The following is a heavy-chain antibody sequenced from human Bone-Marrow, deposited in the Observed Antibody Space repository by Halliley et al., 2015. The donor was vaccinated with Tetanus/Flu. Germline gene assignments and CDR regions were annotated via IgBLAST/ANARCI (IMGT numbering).Heavy chain of an antibody. V-gene: IGHV3-74*03. J-gene: IGHJ6*02. CDR2: INRDATIT. D-gene: IGHD1-26*01. Sequence: RINRDATITTNADSVKGRFTISRDNAKNTLYLQMDSLRAEDTAVYYCARVWGGTYYYYGMDVWGQGATVTVSS. CDR3: ARVWGGTYYYYGMDV.